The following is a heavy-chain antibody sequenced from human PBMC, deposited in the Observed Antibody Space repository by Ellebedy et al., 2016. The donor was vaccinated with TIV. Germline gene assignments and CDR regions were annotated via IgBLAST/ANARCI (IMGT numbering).Heavy chain of an antibody. CDR3: VRGCSVSCYYYWALDV. CDR1: GGSFSGYH. CDR2: IYHSGSI. Sequence: SETLSLTCAVYGGSFSGYHWSWIRQSPGKGLEWIGYIYHSGSIDYNPSLKSRVTISADTSKNQFSLRLSSVTATDSGVYYCVRGCSVSCYYYWALDVWGQGTTVTVSS. D-gene: IGHD2-15*01. V-gene: IGHV4-34*01. J-gene: IGHJ6*02.